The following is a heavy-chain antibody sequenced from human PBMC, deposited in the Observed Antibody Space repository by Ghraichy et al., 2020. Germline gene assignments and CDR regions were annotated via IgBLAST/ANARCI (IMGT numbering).Heavy chain of an antibody. CDR1: GGSISSADSS. V-gene: IGHV4-30-4*07. CDR3: ATGLRQGTGKKRGFDY. CDR2: IDYSGST. J-gene: IGHJ4*02. D-gene: IGHD3-10*01. Sequence: SETLSLTCAVSGGSISSADSSWSWIRQPLGKGLEWIGYIDYSGSTDYNPSLQSRLTISADTSENHFTLRLTSVTAADTAVYFCATGLRQGTGKKRGFDYWGQGTLVTVSS.